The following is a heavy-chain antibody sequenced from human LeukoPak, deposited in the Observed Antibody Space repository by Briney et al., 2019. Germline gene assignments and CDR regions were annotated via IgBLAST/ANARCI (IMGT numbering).Heavy chain of an antibody. Sequence: ASVKVSCKASGYTFTNYYIHWVRQAPGQGLEWMGIINPSENTTSYAQKFQGRVTMPRDTSTGTVYMELSSLRSEDTAVYYCARSTLAGPFDYWGQGTLVTVSS. J-gene: IGHJ4*02. CDR2: INPSENTT. CDR3: ARSTLAGPFDY. D-gene: IGHD6-19*01. CDR1: GYTFTNYY. V-gene: IGHV1-46*01.